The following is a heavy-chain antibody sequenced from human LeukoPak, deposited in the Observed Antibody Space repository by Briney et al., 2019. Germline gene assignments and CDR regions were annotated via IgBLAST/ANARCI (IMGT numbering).Heavy chain of an antibody. Sequence: GGSLRLSCAASGFTFDDYAMHWVRQAPGKGLEWVSLISWDGGSTYYADSVKGRFTISRDNSKNSLYLQMNSLRAEDTALYYCAKSTKISTGELYYFDYWGQGTLVTVSS. J-gene: IGHJ4*02. CDR1: GFTFDDYA. CDR2: ISWDGGST. CDR3: AKSTKISTGELYYFDY. D-gene: IGHD3-9*01. V-gene: IGHV3-43D*03.